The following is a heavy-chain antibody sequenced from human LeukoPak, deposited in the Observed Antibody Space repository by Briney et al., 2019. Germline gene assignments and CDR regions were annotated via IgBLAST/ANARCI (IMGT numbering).Heavy chain of an antibody. J-gene: IGHJ6*04. CDR3: ARTMDLVATISGMDV. CDR2: ISSSSSTI. Sequence: GGSLRLSCAASGFTFSSYSMNWVRQAPGKGLEWVSYISSSSSTIYYADSVRGRFTISRDDAKNSLYLQMNSLRAEDTAVYYCARTMDLVATISGMDVWGKGTTVTASS. CDR1: GFTFSSYS. D-gene: IGHD5-12*01. V-gene: IGHV3-48*04.